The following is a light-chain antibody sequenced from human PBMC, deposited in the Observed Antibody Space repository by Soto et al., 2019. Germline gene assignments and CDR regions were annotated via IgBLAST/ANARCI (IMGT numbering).Light chain of an antibody. Sequence: DIQMTQSPSTLSASVGDRVTITCRASQSISTWLAWYQQKPGKAPKLLIYKASSLAGGVPSRFSGSGSGTEFTLTISSLQPDDFATYYCQQYLNRWTFGQGSQVELK. CDR2: KAS. J-gene: IGKJ1*01. V-gene: IGKV1-5*03. CDR1: QSISTW. CDR3: QQYLNRWT.